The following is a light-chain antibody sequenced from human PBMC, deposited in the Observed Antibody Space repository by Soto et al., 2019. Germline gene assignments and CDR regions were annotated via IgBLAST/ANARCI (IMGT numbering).Light chain of an antibody. CDR3: QHYNNWPPYT. CDR1: QSVRLN. CDR2: GAT. Sequence: PASPSVSPRERGTLSFMASQSVRLNLAWSQQKPAQDARLLIYGATTRVNGIAARFSGSRSGTEFTLTIISLQSEDFAVYYCQHYNNWPPYTLGQGTKVDIK. J-gene: IGKJ2*01. V-gene: IGKV3-15*01.